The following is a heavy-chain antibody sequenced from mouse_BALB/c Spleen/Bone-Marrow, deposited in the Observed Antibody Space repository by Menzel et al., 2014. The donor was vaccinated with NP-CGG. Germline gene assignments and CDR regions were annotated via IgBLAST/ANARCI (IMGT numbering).Heavy chain of an antibody. CDR3: ARDDYYAMDY. Sequence: EVHLVESGGGLVQPGGSLRLSCATSGFTFTDYYMSWVRQPPGKALEWLGFIRNKANGYTTEYSASVKGRFTISRDSSQSILNLQMNTLRAEDSATYYCARDDYYAMDYWGQGTSVTVSS. J-gene: IGHJ4*01. CDR2: IRNKANGYTT. V-gene: IGHV7-3*02. CDR1: GFTFTDYY.